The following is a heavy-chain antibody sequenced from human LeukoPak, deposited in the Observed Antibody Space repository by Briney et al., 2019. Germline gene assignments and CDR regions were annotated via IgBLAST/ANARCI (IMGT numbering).Heavy chain of an antibody. CDR1: GFTFSSYS. Sequence: GGSLRLSCAASGFTFSSYSMNWVRQAPGKGLEWVSSISSSSSYIYYADSVKGRFTISRDNAKNSLYLQMNSLRAEDTAVYYCARSWDIVVPVCWFDPWGQGTLVTVSS. V-gene: IGHV3-21*01. D-gene: IGHD2-2*01. CDR2: ISSSSSYI. CDR3: ARSWDIVVPVCWFDP. J-gene: IGHJ5*02.